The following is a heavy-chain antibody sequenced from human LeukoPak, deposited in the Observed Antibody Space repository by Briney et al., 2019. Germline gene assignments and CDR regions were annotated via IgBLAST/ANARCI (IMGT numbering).Heavy chain of an antibody. J-gene: IGHJ4*02. CDR1: GYTFTSYD. D-gene: IGHD6-13*01. CDR3: ARIAAAGNRRLNY. V-gene: IGHV1-8*01. CDR2: MNPNSGNT. Sequence: ASVKVSCKASGYTFTSYDINWVRQATGQGLEWMGWMNPNSGNTGYAQKFQGRITMTRNTSISTAYMELSSLTSEDTAVYYCARIAAAGNRRLNYWGQGTLVNVSS.